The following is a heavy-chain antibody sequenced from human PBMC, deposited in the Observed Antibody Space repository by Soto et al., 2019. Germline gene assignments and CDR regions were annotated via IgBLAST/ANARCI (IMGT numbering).Heavy chain of an antibody. CDR2: IYYSGTT. CDR1: GGSISSGDYF. Sequence: LQESGPGLVKPSETLSLTCSVSGGSISSGDYFWSWLRQPPGKGLEWIGNIYYSGTTYSNPSLKSRVTISVDTSKNQFSLKVTSVTAADTAVYYCARQGIARDHAFDIWGLVKMVTVSS. J-gene: IGHJ3*02. V-gene: IGHV4-30-4*01. D-gene: IGHD2-15*01. CDR3: ARQGIARDHAFDI.